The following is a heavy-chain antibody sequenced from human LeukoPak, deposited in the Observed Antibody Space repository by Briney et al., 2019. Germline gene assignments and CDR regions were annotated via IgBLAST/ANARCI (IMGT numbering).Heavy chain of an antibody. CDR1: GYSISSGYY. V-gene: IGHV4-38-2*01. CDR2: IYHSGST. Sequence: SETLSLTCAVSGYSISSGYYWGWIRQPPGKGLEWIGSIYHSGSTYYNPSLKSRVTISVDTSKNQFSLKLSSVTAADTAVYYCAKEGRRWAMIDDRDYWGQGTLVTVSS. J-gene: IGHJ4*02. CDR3: AKEGRRWAMIDDRDY. D-gene: IGHD3-22*01.